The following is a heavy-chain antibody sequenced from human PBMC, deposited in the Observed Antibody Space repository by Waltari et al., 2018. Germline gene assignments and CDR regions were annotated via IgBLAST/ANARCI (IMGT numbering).Heavy chain of an antibody. J-gene: IGHJ4*02. CDR2: IYHIGST. CDR3: AGDSEGVAGSIVGATAV. V-gene: IGHV4-4*02. Sequence: QVQLQESGPGLVKPSGTLSLTCAVSGGSISSSNWWSWVRQPPGKGLEWIGEIYHIGSTNYNPSLESRATISVDKSKTQFSLKLGSVTAADTAVYYCAGDSEGVAGSIVGATAVWGQGTLVIVSS. D-gene: IGHD1-26*01. CDR1: GGSISSSNW.